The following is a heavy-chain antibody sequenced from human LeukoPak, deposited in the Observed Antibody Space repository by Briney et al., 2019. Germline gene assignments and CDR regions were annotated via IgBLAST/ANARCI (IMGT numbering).Heavy chain of an antibody. CDR2: INHSGST. J-gene: IGHJ5*02. V-gene: IGHV4-34*01. CDR1: GGSLSAYS. CDR3: ARVYVNVVWGSWFDP. D-gene: IGHD3-16*01. Sequence: SETLSLTCAVNGGSLSAYSWSWIRQPPGKGLEWIGEINHSGSTNYNASLTSRVTISADTSQYQFSLKLRSVTAADTAVYYCARVYVNVVWGSWFDPWGQGTLVTVSS.